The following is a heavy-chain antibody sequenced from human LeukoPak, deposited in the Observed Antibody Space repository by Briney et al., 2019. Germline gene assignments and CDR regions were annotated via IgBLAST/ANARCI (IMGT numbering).Heavy chain of an antibody. Sequence: SETLSLTCTVSGGSISSYYWSWIRQPPGKGLEWIGYIYYSGSTNYNPSLKSRVTISVDTSKNQFSLKLSSVTAADTAVYYCARGTPYCGGDFYSHSNDYWGQGTLVTVSS. CDR3: ARGTPYCGGDFYSHSNDY. D-gene: IGHD2-21*02. V-gene: IGHV4-59*01. J-gene: IGHJ4*02. CDR1: GGSISSYY. CDR2: IYYSGST.